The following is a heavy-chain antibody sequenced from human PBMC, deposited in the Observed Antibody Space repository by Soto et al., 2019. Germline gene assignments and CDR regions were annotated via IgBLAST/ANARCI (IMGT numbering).Heavy chain of an antibody. D-gene: IGHD3-22*01. Sequence: QVQLVESGGGVVQPERSLRVSCAASGFTYSTYAMHWVRQAPGKGLEWVAVISYDGSNKYYADSVKGRFTISRDNSKNTLYLQMNSLRAEDTAVYHCVGEDSIPFETGWFDPWGQGTLVTVSS. J-gene: IGHJ5*02. CDR1: GFTYSTYA. CDR3: VGEDSIPFETGWFDP. CDR2: ISYDGSNK. V-gene: IGHV3-30-3*01.